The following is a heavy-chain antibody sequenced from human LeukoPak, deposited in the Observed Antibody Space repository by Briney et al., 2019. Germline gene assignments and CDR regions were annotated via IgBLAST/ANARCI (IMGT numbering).Heavy chain of an antibody. CDR1: GGSISSYY. CDR3: ARVRDPGASANADDGAFDI. CDR2: IYYSGST. J-gene: IGHJ3*02. Sequence: SETLSLTCTVSGGSISSYYWSWIRQPPGKGLEWIGYIYYSGSTNYNPSLKSRVTISVDTSKNQFSLKLSSVTAADTAVYYCARVRDPGASANADDGAFDIWGQGTMVTVSS. V-gene: IGHV4-59*01. D-gene: IGHD2-2*01.